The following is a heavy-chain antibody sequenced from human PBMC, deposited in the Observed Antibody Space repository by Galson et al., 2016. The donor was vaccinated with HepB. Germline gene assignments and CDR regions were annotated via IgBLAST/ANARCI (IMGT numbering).Heavy chain of an antibody. CDR1: GFLFRGYG. V-gene: IGHV3-30*18. Sequence: SLRLSCAGSGFLFRGYGMHWVRQAPGKGLEWVAADSMDGRRKFYSDSVRGRFTISRDNSNNMLFLQMDSLRPDDTAVYYCAKRHEFCPPVGCSVNYWGQGPLVSVSS. D-gene: IGHD3-10*02. J-gene: IGHJ4*02. CDR2: DSMDGRRK. CDR3: AKRHEFCPPVGCSVNY.